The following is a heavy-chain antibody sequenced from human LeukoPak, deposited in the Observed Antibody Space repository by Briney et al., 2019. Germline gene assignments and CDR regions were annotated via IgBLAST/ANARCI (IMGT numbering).Heavy chain of an antibody. Sequence: GGSLRLSCAASGFTFSSYSMSWVGQPPGKGLEWVSAISGSGGSTYYADSVKARFTISRDNSKNTLYLQMSSLRAEDTAVYYCAKGRTNFDYWGQGTLVTVSS. D-gene: IGHD2-2*01. CDR3: AKGRTNFDY. J-gene: IGHJ4*02. V-gene: IGHV3-23*01. CDR2: ISGSGGST. CDR1: GFTFSSYS.